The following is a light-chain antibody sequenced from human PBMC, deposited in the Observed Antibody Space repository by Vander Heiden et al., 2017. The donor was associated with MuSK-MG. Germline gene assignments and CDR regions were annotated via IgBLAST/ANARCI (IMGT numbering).Light chain of an antibody. Sequence: DIVMTQSPDSLAVSLGERATINCKSSQSVLHSSNNKNFLAWYQQKPGQPPKLLIYWASTRESGVPDRFSGSGPGTDFTLTISSLQAEDVAVYYCHQYYSIPFTFGPGTKVDIK. J-gene: IGKJ3*01. V-gene: IGKV4-1*01. CDR3: HQYYSIPFT. CDR1: QSVLHSSNNKNF. CDR2: WAS.